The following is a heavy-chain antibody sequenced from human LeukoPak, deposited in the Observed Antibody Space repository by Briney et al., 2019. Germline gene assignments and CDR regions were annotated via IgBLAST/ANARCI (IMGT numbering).Heavy chain of an antibody. V-gene: IGHV1-2*02. CDR2: INPNSGGT. CDR1: GGTFSSYA. Sequence: ASVKVSCKASGGTFSSYAISWVRQAPGQGLEWMGWINPNSGGTNYAQKFQGRVTMTRDTSISTAYMELSRLRSDDTAVYYCARVITHFGATTLHAGNWFDPWGQGTLVTVSS. D-gene: IGHD1-26*01. J-gene: IGHJ5*02. CDR3: ARVITHFGATTLHAGNWFDP.